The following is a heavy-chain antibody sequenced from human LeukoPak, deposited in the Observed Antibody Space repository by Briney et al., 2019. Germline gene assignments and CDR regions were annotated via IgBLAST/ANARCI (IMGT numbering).Heavy chain of an antibody. CDR2: ISTSSSTI. V-gene: IGHV3-48*04. Sequence: GGSLRLSCAASGFTFSSYSMNWVRQAPGKGLEWVSYISTSSSTIYYADSLKGRFTISRDNAKNSLYLQMNSLRAEDTAVYYCARTNSGNFGAFDIWGQGTMITVSS. CDR1: GFTFSSYS. J-gene: IGHJ3*02. CDR3: ARTNSGNFGAFDI. D-gene: IGHD2-8*01.